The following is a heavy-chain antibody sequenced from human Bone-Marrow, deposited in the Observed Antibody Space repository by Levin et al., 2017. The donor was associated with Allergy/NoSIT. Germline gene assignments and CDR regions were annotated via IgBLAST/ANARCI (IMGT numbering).Heavy chain of an antibody. V-gene: IGHV1-69*01. Sequence: KISCKASGGTFSSYAINWVRQAPGQDLEWMGGIIPLFGIANDAQRFQGRVSITADETTSTAYMTLSNLRSEDTAVYYCAGSVAARGIFDNWGQGTLVTVSS. CDR2: IIPLFGIA. J-gene: IGHJ4*02. CDR3: AGSVAARGIFDN. CDR1: GGTFSSYA. D-gene: IGHD6-6*01.